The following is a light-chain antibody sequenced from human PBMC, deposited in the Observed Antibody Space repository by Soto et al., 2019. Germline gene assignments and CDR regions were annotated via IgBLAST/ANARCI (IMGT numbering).Light chain of an antibody. Sequence: QSALTQPPSASGSPGQSVTISCTGTKNDTGVYDFVSWYQHHPGKAPRLIIYEVVQRPSGVPDRFSGSKSGHTASLTVSGLQAADEADYFCKSYAGSNTYVFGSGTKGTGL. V-gene: IGLV2-8*01. J-gene: IGLJ1*01. CDR1: KNDTGVYDF. CDR2: EVV. CDR3: KSYAGSNTYV.